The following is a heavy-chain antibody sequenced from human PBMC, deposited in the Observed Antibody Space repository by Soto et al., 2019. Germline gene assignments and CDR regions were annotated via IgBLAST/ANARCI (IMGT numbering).Heavy chain of an antibody. CDR3: ARDYNYVRDY. J-gene: IGHJ4*02. CDR1: GYTFTTYG. V-gene: IGHV1-18*04. Sequence: ASVKVSFKTSGYTFTTYGISWVRQAPGQGLEWMGWIATYNGYTDYAQNLQGRLTMTTDTSTSTAYMELRSLRSDDTAVYFCARDYNYVRDYWGQGTLVTVSS. D-gene: IGHD5-18*01. CDR2: IATYNGYT.